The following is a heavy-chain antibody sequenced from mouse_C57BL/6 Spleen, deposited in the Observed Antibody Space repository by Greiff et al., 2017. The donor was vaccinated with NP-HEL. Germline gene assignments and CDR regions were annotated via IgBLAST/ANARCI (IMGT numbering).Heavy chain of an antibody. V-gene: IGHV6-3*01. CDR3: TAYYDYRYAMDY. J-gene: IGHJ4*01. Sequence: EVKLQESGGGLVQPGGSMKLSCVASGFTFSNYWMNWVRQSPEKGLEWVAQIRLKSDNYATHYAESVKGRFTISRDDSKSSVYLQMNNLRAEDTGIYYCTAYYDYRYAMDYWGQGTSVTVSS. CDR2: IRLKSDNYAT. D-gene: IGHD2-4*01. CDR1: GFTFSNYW.